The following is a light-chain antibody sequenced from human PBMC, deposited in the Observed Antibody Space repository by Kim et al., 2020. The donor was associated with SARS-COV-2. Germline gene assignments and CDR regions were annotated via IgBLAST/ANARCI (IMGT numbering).Light chain of an antibody. V-gene: IGKV3-11*01. CDR2: TAS. CDR3: QQRSAWPHT. Sequence: EIVLTQSPAILSLSPGERATLSCRASQSVSSSLAWYQQKPGQPPRLLIYTASNRATGIPSRFSGSGSGTDFTLTISSLEPEDFAVYYCQQRSAWPHTFGPGTELEI. CDR1: QSVSSS. J-gene: IGKJ2*01.